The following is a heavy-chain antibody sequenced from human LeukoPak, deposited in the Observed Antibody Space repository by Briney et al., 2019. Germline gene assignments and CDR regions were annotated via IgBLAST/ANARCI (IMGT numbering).Heavy chain of an antibody. D-gene: IGHD4-17*01. J-gene: IGHJ4*02. V-gene: IGHV3-30-3*01. Sequence: GGFLRLSCAASGFTFSNYAMHWVRQAPGKGLEWVALISYDGSNKYYADSVKGRFTISRDSSKNTLYLQMTSLRAEDTAVYYCARDYGDSYIFDYWGQGTLVTVSS. CDR1: GFTFSNYA. CDR3: ARDYGDSYIFDY. CDR2: ISYDGSNK.